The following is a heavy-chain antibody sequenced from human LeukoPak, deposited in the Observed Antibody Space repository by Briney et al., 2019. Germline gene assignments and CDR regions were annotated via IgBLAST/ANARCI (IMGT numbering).Heavy chain of an antibody. D-gene: IGHD3-10*01. CDR3: AKDRLLYGSGRRYNWFDP. CDR1: GFTFSSYG. V-gene: IGHV3-30*02. J-gene: IGHJ5*02. Sequence: GGSLRLSCAASGFTFSSYGMHWVRQAPGKGLEWVAFIRYDGSNKYYADSVKGRFTISRDNSKNTLYLQMNSLRAEDTAVYYCAKDRLLYGSGRRYNWFDPWGQGTLVTVSS. CDR2: IRYDGSNK.